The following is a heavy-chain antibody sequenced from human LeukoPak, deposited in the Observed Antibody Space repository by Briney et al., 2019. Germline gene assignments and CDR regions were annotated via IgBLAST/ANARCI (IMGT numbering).Heavy chain of an antibody. CDR3: ARQTGIAAAGPVDY. Sequence: GDSLKISCKGSANTFVNFWIAWVRQMPGKGLEYMGIIYPANSDTRYSPSFQGQVTISADKSISTAYLQWSSLKASDTAMYYCARQTGIAAAGPVDYWGQGTLVTVSS. J-gene: IGHJ4*02. V-gene: IGHV5-51*01. CDR1: ANTFVNFW. CDR2: IYPANSDT. D-gene: IGHD6-13*01.